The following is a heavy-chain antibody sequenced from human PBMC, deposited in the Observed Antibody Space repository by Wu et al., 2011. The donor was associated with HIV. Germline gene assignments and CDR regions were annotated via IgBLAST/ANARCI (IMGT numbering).Heavy chain of an antibody. CDR1: GGTFTSYA. J-gene: IGHJ6*03. CDR2: ISAYNGDT. CDR3: ARDGSSAQLDLYYNHMDV. D-gene: IGHD6-6*01. V-gene: IGHV1-18*01. Sequence: QVQLVQSGAEVKKPGSSVKVSCKASGGTFTSYAVSWVRLTPGQGLEWMGWISAYNGDTNYAQKLQDRVTMTTDTSTSTAYMELRSLRSDDTAVYYCARDGSSAQLDLYYNHMDVWGKGTTVTVSS.